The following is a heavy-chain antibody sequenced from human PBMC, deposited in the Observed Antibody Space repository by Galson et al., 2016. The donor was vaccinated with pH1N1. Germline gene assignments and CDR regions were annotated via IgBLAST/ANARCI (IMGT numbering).Heavy chain of an antibody. J-gene: IGHJ5*02. CDR2: IYWDDDK. CDR1: GFSLSTSGVR. Sequence: PALVKPTQTLTLTCTFSGFSLSTSGVRVGWIRQPPGKALEWLALIYWDDDKRYSPSLKSRLTITKVTSKNQVVLTMTNMDPVDTATYYCAHSSLGELLSWFDAWGQGTLVTVSS. D-gene: IGHD3-10*01. V-gene: IGHV2-5*02. CDR3: AHSSLGELLSWFDA.